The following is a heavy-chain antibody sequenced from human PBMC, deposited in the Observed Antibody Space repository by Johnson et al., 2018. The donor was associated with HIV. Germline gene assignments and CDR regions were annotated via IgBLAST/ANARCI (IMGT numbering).Heavy chain of an antibody. V-gene: IGHV3-7*01. Sequence: EVQLVESGGGLVQPGGSLRLSCAASGFTFSSYWMSWVRQAPGKGLEWVANIKQDGSEKYYVDSVKGRFTISRDNAKNSLYLQMNSLRAEDTAVYYCARDSLGVTGGDDAFDIWGQGTMVTVSS. CDR1: GFTFSSYW. CDR2: IKQDGSEK. D-gene: IGHD1-26*01. CDR3: ARDSLGVTGGDDAFDI. J-gene: IGHJ3*02.